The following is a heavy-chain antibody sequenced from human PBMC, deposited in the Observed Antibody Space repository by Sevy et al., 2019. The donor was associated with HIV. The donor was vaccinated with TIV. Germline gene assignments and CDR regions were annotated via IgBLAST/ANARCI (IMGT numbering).Heavy chain of an antibody. V-gene: IGHV4-39*01. CDR3: ARHSRSYYDAFDI. CDR1: GGSISSGSYY. CDR2: IYYSGST. Sequence: SETLSLTCTVSGGSISSGSYYWGWIRQPPGKGLEWIGSIYYSGSTYYNPSLKSRVTISVDTSKNQFSLKLSSVTAADTAVYYCARHSRSYYDAFDIWGQGTMVTVSS. D-gene: IGHD1-26*01. J-gene: IGHJ3*02.